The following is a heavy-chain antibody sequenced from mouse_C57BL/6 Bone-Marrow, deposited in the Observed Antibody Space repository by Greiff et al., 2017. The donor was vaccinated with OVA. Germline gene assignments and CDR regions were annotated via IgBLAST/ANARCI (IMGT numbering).Heavy chain of an antibody. V-gene: IGHV5-16*01. J-gene: IGHJ2*01. Sequence: EVQLVESEGGLVQPGSSMKLSCTASGFTFSDYYMAWVRQVPEKGLEWVANINSDGSSTYYLASLKSRFILSRDNAKNILYLQMSSLKSEDTATYYCAREGSPNYYGSSYDYWGQGTTLTVSS. CDR1: GFTFSDYY. CDR2: INSDGSST. CDR3: AREGSPNYYGSSYDY. D-gene: IGHD1-1*01.